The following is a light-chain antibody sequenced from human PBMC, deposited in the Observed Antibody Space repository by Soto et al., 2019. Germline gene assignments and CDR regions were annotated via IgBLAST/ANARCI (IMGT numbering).Light chain of an antibody. Sequence: DIQMTQSPSTLSASVGDRVTITCRASQSISSWLVWYQQKPGKAPKLLIYDASSLESGVPSRFSGSGSGTEFTLTISSLQPDDFATYYCQQYNSKFGQGTKVEIK. V-gene: IGKV1-5*01. J-gene: IGKJ1*01. CDR3: QQYNSK. CDR2: DAS. CDR1: QSISSW.